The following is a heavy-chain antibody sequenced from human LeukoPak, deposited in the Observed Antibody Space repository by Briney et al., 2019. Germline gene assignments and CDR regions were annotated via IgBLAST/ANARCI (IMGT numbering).Heavy chain of an antibody. V-gene: IGHV1-2*02. J-gene: IGHJ5*02. CDR1: GYTFTGYY. CDR2: INPNSGGT. D-gene: IGHD4/OR15-4a*01. CDR3: ARVRTIQRGFAP. Sequence: ASVKVSCKASGYTFTGYYMHWVRQAPGQGLEWMGWINPNSGGTNYAQKFQGRVTMTRDTSISTAYMELSRLRSDDTAVYYCARVRTIQRGFAPWGQGTLVTVSP.